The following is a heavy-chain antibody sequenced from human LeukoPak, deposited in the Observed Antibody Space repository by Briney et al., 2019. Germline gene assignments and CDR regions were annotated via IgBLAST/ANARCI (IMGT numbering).Heavy chain of an antibody. CDR3: ARGGRYGDYGIDY. CDR2: INHSGST. CDR1: GGPFSGYY. J-gene: IGHJ4*02. D-gene: IGHD4-17*01. V-gene: IGHV4-34*01. Sequence: PSETLSLICAVYGGPFSGYYWSWIRQPPGKGLEWIGEINHSGSTNYNPSLKSRVTISVDTSKNQFSLKLSSVTAADTAVYYCARGGRYGDYGIDYWGQGTLVTVSS.